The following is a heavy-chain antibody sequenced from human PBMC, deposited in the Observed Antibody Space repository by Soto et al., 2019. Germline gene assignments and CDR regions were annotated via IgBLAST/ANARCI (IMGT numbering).Heavy chain of an antibody. CDR3: ARVRIGYCSGGSCYANWFDP. CDR1: GYTFTSYG. Sequence: GASVKVSCKASGYTFTSYGISWVRQAPGQGLEWMGWISAYNGNTNYAQKLQGRVTMTTDTSTSTAYMELRSLRSDDTAVYYCARVRIGYCSGGSCYANWFDPWGQGTLVTVSS. J-gene: IGHJ5*02. D-gene: IGHD2-15*01. CDR2: ISAYNGNT. V-gene: IGHV1-18*01.